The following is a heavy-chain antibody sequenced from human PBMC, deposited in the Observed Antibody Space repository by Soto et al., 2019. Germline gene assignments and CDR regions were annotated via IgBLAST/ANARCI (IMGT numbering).Heavy chain of an antibody. Sequence: GGSLRLSCAASGFTFSSYAMHWVRQAPGKGLEWVAVISYDGSNKYYADSVKGRFTISRDNSKNTLYLQMNSLRAEDTAVYYCARVGDYYYDSSGYSPSPRGPPQQDYWGQGTLVTVSS. CDR2: ISYDGSNK. D-gene: IGHD3-22*01. J-gene: IGHJ4*02. CDR1: GFTFSSYA. V-gene: IGHV3-30-3*01. CDR3: ARVGDYYYDSSGYSPSPRGPPQQDY.